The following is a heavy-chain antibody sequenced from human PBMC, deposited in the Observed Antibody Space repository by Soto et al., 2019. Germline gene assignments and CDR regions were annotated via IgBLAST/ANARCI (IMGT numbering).Heavy chain of an antibody. D-gene: IGHD2-15*01. Sequence: SSETLSLTCTVSGGSISSGDYYWSWIHQPPGKGLEWIGYIYYSGSTYYNPSLKSRVTISVDTSKNQFSLKLSSVTAADTAVYYCARAVTEVIVDYYYGMDVWGQGTTVTV. CDR3: ARAVTEVIVDYYYGMDV. CDR2: IYYSGST. V-gene: IGHV4-30-4*01. J-gene: IGHJ6*02. CDR1: GGSISSGDYY.